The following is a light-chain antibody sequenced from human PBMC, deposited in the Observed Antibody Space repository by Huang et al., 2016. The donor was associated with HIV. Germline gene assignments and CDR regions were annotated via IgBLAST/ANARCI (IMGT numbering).Light chain of an antibody. J-gene: IGKJ2*01. CDR2: AAS. V-gene: IGKV1-NL1*01. CDR1: QGISNS. CDR3: QQYYITPYS. Sequence: DIQMTQSPSSLSASVGDRVTITCRASQGISNSLAWYQQKPGKAPTLLLSAASRLESGVPSRFSGSGSGTEYTLTINSLQPEDFATYHCQQYYITPYSFGQGTKLEIK.